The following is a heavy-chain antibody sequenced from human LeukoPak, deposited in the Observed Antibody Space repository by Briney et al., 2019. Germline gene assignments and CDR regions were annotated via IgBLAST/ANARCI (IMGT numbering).Heavy chain of an antibody. Sequence: ASVKVSCKASGYTFTGNYLHWVRQAPGQGLEWMGWINPKRGDTEYAQKFQGRVTMTRDTAISTAYMELNRLRFGDTAVYYCARATGSSDFDYWGQGTLATVSS. J-gene: IGHJ4*02. CDR1: GYTFTGNY. CDR2: INPKRGDT. D-gene: IGHD1-1*01. CDR3: ARATGSSDFDY. V-gene: IGHV1-2*02.